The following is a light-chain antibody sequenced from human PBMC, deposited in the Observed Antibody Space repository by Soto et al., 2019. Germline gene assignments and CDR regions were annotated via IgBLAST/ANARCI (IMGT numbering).Light chain of an antibody. CDR2: INSDGSH. J-gene: IGLJ3*02. Sequence: QLVLTQSPSASASLGASVKLTCTLSSGHSTYAIAWHQQQPEKGPRYLMKINSDGSHNKGDGTPDRFSGSRSGAERSLTISSLHSEDEADYYCQTWGTGIRVFGGGTKVTVL. V-gene: IGLV4-69*02. CDR3: QTWGTGIRV. CDR1: SGHSTYA.